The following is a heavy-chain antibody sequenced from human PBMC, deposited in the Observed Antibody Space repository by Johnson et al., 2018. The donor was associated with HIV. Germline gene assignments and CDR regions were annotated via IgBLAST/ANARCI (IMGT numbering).Heavy chain of an antibody. CDR2: ISVTGSVI. Sequence: SGFSFSDYYMSWFRQAPGKGLEWLSYISVTGSVIYYADSVKGRFTISRDNTKNSVYLQMNSPTAEDTAVYYCARESLTTSDAFDMWGQGTMVTVSS. J-gene: IGHJ3*02. CDR1: GFSFSDYY. D-gene: IGHD1-1*01. V-gene: IGHV3-11*04. CDR3: ARESLTTSDAFDM.